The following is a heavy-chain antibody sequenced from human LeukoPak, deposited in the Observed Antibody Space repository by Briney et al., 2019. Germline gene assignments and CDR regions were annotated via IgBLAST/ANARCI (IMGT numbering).Heavy chain of an antibody. CDR1: GFAFSSYA. V-gene: IGHV3-23*01. CDR2: ISVGGSST. CDR3: AKGGRVGAAGYFDY. J-gene: IGHJ4*02. Sequence: GGSLRLSCAASGFAFSSYAMTWVRQAPGKGLEWVSAISVGGSSTYYADSVKGRFTVSRDNSKNTLYLQMNSPRAEDTAVYYCAKGGRVGAAGYFDYWGQGTLVTVSS. D-gene: IGHD1-26*01.